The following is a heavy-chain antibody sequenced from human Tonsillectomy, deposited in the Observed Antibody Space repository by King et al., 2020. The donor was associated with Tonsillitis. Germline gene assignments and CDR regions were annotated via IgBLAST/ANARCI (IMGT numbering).Heavy chain of an antibody. CDR2: MNPNSGNT. D-gene: IGHD3-9*01. CDR3: ARGENILTGYYRYYYYYGMDV. Sequence: VQLVESGAEVKKPGASVKVSCKASGYTFTSYDINWVRQATGQGLEWMGWMNPNSGNTGYVQKFQGRVTMTRNTSISTAYMELSSLRSEDTAVYYCARGENILTGYYRYYYYYGMDVWGQGPTVTVSS. J-gene: IGHJ6*02. CDR1: GYTFTSYD. V-gene: IGHV1-8*01.